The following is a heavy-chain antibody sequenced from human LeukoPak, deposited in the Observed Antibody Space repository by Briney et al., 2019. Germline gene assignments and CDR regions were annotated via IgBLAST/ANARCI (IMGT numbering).Heavy chain of an antibody. D-gene: IGHD3-22*01. Sequence: SETLSLTCAVSGGSISSSNWWSWVRQPPGKGLEWIGEIYHSGSTNYNPSLKSRVTISVDKSKNQFSLKLSSVTAADTAVYYCASFAYYYDSSGYYFDYWGQGTLVTVSS. J-gene: IGHJ4*02. CDR2: IYHSGST. CDR1: GGSISSSNW. CDR3: ASFAYYYDSSGYYFDY. V-gene: IGHV4-4*02.